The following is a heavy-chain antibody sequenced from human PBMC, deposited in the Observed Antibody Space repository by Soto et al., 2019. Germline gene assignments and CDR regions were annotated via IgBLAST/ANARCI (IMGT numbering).Heavy chain of an antibody. D-gene: IGHD4-4*01. CDR2: IRPEGSET. V-gene: IGHV3-7*03. CDR1: GFTFTDFY. J-gene: IGHJ4*02. Sequence: EVQLVQSGGGLVQPGGSLRLSCVGSGFTFTDFYMNWVRKAPGKGLEWVAKIRPEGSETNYVESVKGRFTTSRDNAKNSLFLQMNSLRADDTAVYYCAGWGGHDYNYWGQGILVTVSS. CDR3: AGWGGHDYNY.